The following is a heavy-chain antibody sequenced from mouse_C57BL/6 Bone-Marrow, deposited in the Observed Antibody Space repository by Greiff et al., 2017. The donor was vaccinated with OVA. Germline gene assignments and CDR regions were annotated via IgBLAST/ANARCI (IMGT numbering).Heavy chain of an antibody. D-gene: IGHD2-3*01. Sequence: QVQLQQPGAELVMPGASVKLSCKASGYTFTSYWMHWVKQRPGQGLEWIGEIDTADSYTNYNQKFKGKSTLTVDKSSSTAYMQLSSLTSEDAAVYYCARSSDGSLYFFAYWGQGTLVTVSA. CDR1: GYTFTSYW. J-gene: IGHJ3*01. CDR3: ARSSDGSLYFFAY. V-gene: IGHV1-69*01. CDR2: IDTADSYT.